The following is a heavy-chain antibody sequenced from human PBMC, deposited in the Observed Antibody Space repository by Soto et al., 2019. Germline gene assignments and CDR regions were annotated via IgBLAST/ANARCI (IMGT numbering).Heavy chain of an antibody. V-gene: IGHV4-31*03. Sequence: TSETLSLTCTVSGGSISSGGYYWSWIRQHPGKGLEWIGYIYYSGSTYYNPSLKSRVTISVDTSKNQFSLKLSSVTAADTAVYYCARAAYSSSSAPFQHWGQGTLVTVSS. CDR3: ARAAYSSSSAPFQH. J-gene: IGHJ1*01. CDR1: GGSISSGGYY. CDR2: IYYSGST. D-gene: IGHD6-13*01.